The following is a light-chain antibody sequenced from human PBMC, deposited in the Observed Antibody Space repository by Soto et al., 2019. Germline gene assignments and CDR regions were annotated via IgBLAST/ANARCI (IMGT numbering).Light chain of an antibody. Sequence: QSVLTQPASVSGSPGQSITISCTGTSSDVGSYNLVSWYQHHPGKAPKLMIYEDSKRPSGVSNRFSGSKSGNTASLTISGLQAEDEADYFCCSYAGTNTYVFGTGTKVTV. V-gene: IGLV2-23*01. CDR3: CSYAGTNTYV. J-gene: IGLJ1*01. CDR2: EDS. CDR1: SSDVGSYNL.